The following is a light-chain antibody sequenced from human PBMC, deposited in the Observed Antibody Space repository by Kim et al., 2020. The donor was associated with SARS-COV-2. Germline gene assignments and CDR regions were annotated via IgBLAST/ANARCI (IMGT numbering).Light chain of an antibody. V-gene: IGKV1-5*03. J-gene: IGKJ1*01. CDR2: KAS. CDR1: QSSSRW. Sequence: VSVGDRVTITCRASQSSSRWLAWYQQKAGKAPKLLIYKASNLESGVPSRFSGSGSGTEFTLTISSLQPDDFATYYCQQYNSYSQTFGQGTKVDIK. CDR3: QQYNSYSQT.